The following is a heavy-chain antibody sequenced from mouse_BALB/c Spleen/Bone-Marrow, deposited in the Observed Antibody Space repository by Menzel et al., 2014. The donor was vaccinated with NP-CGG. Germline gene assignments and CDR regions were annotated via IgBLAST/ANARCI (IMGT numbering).Heavy chain of an antibody. D-gene: IGHD2-4*01. V-gene: IGHV1-14*01. CDR2: INPYNDGT. Sequence: VQLKQSGPELVKPGASVKMSCKASGYSLTSFILHWVKMRPGQGLEWIGYINPYNDGTKYNEKFKGKAILTSDKSSSSANMELSSLTSEDSAVYYCARAMIYYYAMDYWGQGTSVTVSS. J-gene: IGHJ4*01. CDR1: GYSLTSFI. CDR3: ARAMIYYYAMDY.